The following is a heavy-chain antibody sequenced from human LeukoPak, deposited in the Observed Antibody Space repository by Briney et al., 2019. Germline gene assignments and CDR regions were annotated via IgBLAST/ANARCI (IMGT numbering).Heavy chain of an antibody. CDR3: ARGQYNWNYYWFDP. J-gene: IGHJ5*02. D-gene: IGHD1-7*01. V-gene: IGHV4-39*07. Sequence: SETLSLTCTVSGGSISSSSYYWGWIRQPPGKGLEWIGSIYYSGSTYYNPSLKSRVTISVDTSKNQFSLKLSSVTAADTAVYYCARGQYNWNYYWFDPWGQGTLVTVSS. CDR2: IYYSGST. CDR1: GGSISSSSYY.